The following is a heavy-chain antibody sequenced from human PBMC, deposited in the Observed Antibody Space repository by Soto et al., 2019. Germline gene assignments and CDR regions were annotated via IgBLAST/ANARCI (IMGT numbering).Heavy chain of an antibody. Sequence: EVLVVESGGGLVQPGGSLRLSCAVSGFTFSGGYWMKWVRQAPGKVLEWVATIKEDGRETYYVDSVKGRFTISRDSAKNSLYLQMNSLRVEDTAVYYCASTRGYWGQGTLVTVSS. CDR3: ASTRGY. D-gene: IGHD3-3*01. V-gene: IGHV3-7*03. CDR2: IKEDGRET. CDR1: GFTFSGGYW. J-gene: IGHJ4*02.